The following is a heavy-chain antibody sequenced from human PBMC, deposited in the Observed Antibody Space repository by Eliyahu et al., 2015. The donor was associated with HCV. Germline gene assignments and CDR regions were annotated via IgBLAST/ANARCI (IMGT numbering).Heavy chain of an antibody. J-gene: IGHJ4*02. Sequence: QLQLQESGPGLVKPSETLSLTCTVSGGSISSSSYYWGWIRQPPGKGLEWIGSIYYSGSTYLHPSLKSRVTISVDTSKNQFSLKLSSVTAADTAVYYCARRYYGSGTRFDYWGQGTLVTVSS. CDR1: GGSISSSSYY. CDR2: IYYSGST. CDR3: ARRYYGSGTRFDY. V-gene: IGHV4-39*01. D-gene: IGHD3-10*01.